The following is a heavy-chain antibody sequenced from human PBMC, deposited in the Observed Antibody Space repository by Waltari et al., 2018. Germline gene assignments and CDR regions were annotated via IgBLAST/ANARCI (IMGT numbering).Heavy chain of an antibody. V-gene: IGHV3-7*01. J-gene: IGHJ4*02. D-gene: IGHD3-22*01. Sequence: EVQLVESGGGLVQPGGSLRLSCAASGFTFSSYWMSWVRQAPGKGLGWVANIKQDGSEKYYVDSVKGRFTISRDNAKNSLYLQMNSLRAEDTAVYYCARARYYYDSSGYYPVVDYWGQGTLVTVSS. CDR1: GFTFSSYW. CDR3: ARARYYYDSSGYYPVVDY. CDR2: IKQDGSEK.